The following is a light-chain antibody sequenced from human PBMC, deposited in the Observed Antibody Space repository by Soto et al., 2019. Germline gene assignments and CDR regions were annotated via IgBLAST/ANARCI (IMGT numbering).Light chain of an antibody. CDR1: SSNIGMHG. J-gene: IGLJ2*01. CDR3: AAWDENLNSIL. Sequence: QSVLTQPPSASGTPGQTVTISCSGGSSNIGMHGVNWYQQHPGTAPKLLIHNNNQRPSGVPDRLSGSKSGTSASLAFSGLQSEDEAAYFCAAWDENLNSILFGGGTKLTVL. V-gene: IGLV1-44*01. CDR2: NNN.